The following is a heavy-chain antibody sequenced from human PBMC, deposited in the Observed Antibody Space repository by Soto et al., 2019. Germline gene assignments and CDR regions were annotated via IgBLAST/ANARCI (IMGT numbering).Heavy chain of an antibody. Sequence: ASVKVSCKVSGYTLTELSMHWVRQAPGKGLEWMGGFDPEDGERMYAQKFQGRVTMTEDTSTNTAYMELSSLRSEDTAVYYCAKNLGAFDSLIFWGQGKMAT. CDR2: FDPEDGER. D-gene: IGHD3-16*01. CDR3: AKNLGAFDSLIF. CDR1: GYTLTELS. J-gene: IGHJ3*01. V-gene: IGHV1-24*01.